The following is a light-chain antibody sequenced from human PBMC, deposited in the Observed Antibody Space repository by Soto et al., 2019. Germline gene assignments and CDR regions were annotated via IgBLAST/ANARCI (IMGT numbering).Light chain of an antibody. CDR2: EVS. CDR3: SSYTADTTLWV. CDR1: SSDVGGYKY. J-gene: IGLJ3*02. Sequence: QSALTQPASVSGSPGQSITISCTGTSSDVGGYKYVSWYQQHPGKAPKFMIYEVSNRPSGVSNRFSGSKSGNAASLTISGLQAEDEADYDCSSYTADTTLWVFGGWTKLTVL. V-gene: IGLV2-14*01.